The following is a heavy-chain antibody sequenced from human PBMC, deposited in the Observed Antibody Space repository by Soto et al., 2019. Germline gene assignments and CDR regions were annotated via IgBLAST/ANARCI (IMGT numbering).Heavy chain of an antibody. CDR3: ATVPAAALKEDY. J-gene: IGHJ4*02. CDR2: INPNDGDP. V-gene: IGHV1-2*02. Sequence: QEQLVQSGAEVKKPGASVVVSCKASGYTFTDYYFHWVRQAPGQGLEWMGWINPNDGDPNYAQKCKGRATMTRDTSISTAYVELSSLRSDDTAVYYCATVPAAALKEDYWGQGTLVTVSS. CDR1: GYTFTDYY. D-gene: IGHD6-13*01.